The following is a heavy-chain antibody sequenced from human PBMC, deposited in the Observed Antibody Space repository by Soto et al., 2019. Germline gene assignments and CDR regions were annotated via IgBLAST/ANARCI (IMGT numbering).Heavy chain of an antibody. J-gene: IGHJ6*02. V-gene: IGHV4-39*01. CDR2: IYDRGST. CDR1: GVSISGSRYY. D-gene: IGHD1-26*01. Sequence: KPSETLSLTCTVSGVSISGSRYYWGWIRQPPGRGLEWIGNIYDRGSTYYTPSLKIRVTLSVDTSKNQFSLNLNSVTAADTAVYYCARGGIPPSGYGIAYAMDVWGQGTTVTVSS. CDR3: ARGGIPPSGYGIAYAMDV.